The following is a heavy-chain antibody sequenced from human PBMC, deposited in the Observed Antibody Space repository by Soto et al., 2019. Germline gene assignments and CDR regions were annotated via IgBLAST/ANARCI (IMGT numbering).Heavy chain of an antibody. Sequence: EVQLVESGGGLVQPGGSLRLSCAASGFTFSSYWMSWVRQAPGKGLEWVANIKQDGSEKYYVDSVKGRFTISRDNAKNSLYLQMNSPRADDTDVYYCARDLYSSWPYYCYGSRDAWGEGITVTFPS. CDR2: IKQDGSEK. CDR1: GFTFSSYW. D-gene: IGHD6-13*01. J-gene: IGHJ6*04. CDR3: ARDLYSSWPYYCYGSRDA. V-gene: IGHV3-7*01.